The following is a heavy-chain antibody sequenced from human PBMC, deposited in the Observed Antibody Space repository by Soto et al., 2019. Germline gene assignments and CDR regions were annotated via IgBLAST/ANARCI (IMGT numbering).Heavy chain of an antibody. CDR3: ASLAGDTAMAPGLYYYYGMDV. D-gene: IGHD5-18*01. V-gene: IGHV5-51*01. Sequence: GESLKISCKTSGYTFTNYWIAWVRQMPGKGLDLMGVIYPGDSDTKYSPSFQGQVTISVDKSTSTAYLQWSSLKASDTAMYYCASLAGDTAMAPGLYYYYGMDVWGQGTTVT. CDR1: GYTFTNYW. J-gene: IGHJ6*02. CDR2: IYPGDSDT.